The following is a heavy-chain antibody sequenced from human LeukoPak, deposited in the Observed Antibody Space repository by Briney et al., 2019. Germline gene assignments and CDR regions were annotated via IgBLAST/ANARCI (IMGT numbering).Heavy chain of an antibody. Sequence: GGSLRLSCAASGFTVSSNYMSWVRQAPGKGLEWVANIKQDGSEKYYVDSVKGRFTISRDNAKNSLYLQMNSLRAEDTAVYYCAGDSRAFDYWGQGTLVTVSS. J-gene: IGHJ4*02. CDR2: IKQDGSEK. CDR3: AGDSRAFDY. CDR1: GFTVSSNY. V-gene: IGHV3-7*04.